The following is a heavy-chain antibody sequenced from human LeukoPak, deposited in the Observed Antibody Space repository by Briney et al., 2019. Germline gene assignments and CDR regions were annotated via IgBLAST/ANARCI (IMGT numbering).Heavy chain of an antibody. CDR2: ISWNSGSI. J-gene: IGHJ4*02. CDR1: GFTFDDYA. D-gene: IGHD5-18*01. V-gene: IGHV3-9*01. Sequence: GRSLRLSCAASGFTFDDYAMHWVRHAPGKGLEWVSGISWNSGSIGYADSVKGRFTISRDNAKNSLYLQMNGLRAEDTALYYCAKDTNVDTAMTTFDYWGQGTLVTVSS. CDR3: AKDTNVDTAMTTFDY.